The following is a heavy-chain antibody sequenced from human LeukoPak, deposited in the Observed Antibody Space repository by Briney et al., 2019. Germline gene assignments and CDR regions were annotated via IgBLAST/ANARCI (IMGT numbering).Heavy chain of an antibody. Sequence: SETLSLTCTVSGGSISSSSYYWGWIRQPPGKGLEWIGSIYYSGGTYYNSSLKSRVTISVDTSKNQFSLKLSSVTAADTAVYYCARDRVRDYVWGSYRYGYFDYWGQGTLVTVSS. CDR2: IYYSGGT. CDR3: ARDRVRDYVWGSYRYGYFDY. CDR1: GGSISSSSYY. V-gene: IGHV4-39*07. D-gene: IGHD3-16*02. J-gene: IGHJ4*02.